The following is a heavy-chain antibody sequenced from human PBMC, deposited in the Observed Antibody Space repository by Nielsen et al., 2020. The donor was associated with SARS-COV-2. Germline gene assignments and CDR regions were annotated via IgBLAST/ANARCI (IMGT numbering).Heavy chain of an antibody. CDR1: GFTFSSYW. V-gene: IGHV3-21*01. J-gene: IGHJ6*01. Sequence: GGSLRLSCEASGFTFSSYWMTWVRQAPGKGLEWVSSISSSSNYIYYGDSVKGRFTISRDNAKNSLYLQMNSLHQGPIGLPPGTLLQEHLWG. CDR2: ISSSSNYI. CDR3: TLLQEHL.